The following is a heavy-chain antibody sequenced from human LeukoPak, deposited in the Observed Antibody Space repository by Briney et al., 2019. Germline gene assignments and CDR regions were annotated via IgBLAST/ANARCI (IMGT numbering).Heavy chain of an antibody. CDR3: ARAQGTVGAPYYFDY. V-gene: IGHV4-59*01. CDR1: GGSISSYY. J-gene: IGHJ4*02. CDR2: IYYSGST. Sequence: SETLSLTCTVSGGSISSYYWSWIRQPPGKGLEWIGYIYYSGSTNYNPSLKSRVTISVDTSKNQFSLKLSSVTAADTAVYYCARAQGTVGAPYYFDYWGQGTLVTVSS. D-gene: IGHD1-26*01.